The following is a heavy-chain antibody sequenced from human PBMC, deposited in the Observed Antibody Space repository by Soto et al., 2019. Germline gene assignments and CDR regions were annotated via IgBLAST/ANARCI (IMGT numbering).Heavy chain of an antibody. CDR1: GFRFSGSW. CDR2: INQDESEK. CDR3: ARGGEGS. Sequence: EVQLVESGGGLVQPGGSLRLSCAASGFRFSGSWMCWVRRAPGKGLEWVANINQDESEKYYGASVEGRFTVSRDNAKNSLYLKMNSLRVEDTAVYYCARGGEGSWGQGTMVTVSS. V-gene: IGHV3-7*03. J-gene: IGHJ3*01. D-gene: IGHD3-16*01.